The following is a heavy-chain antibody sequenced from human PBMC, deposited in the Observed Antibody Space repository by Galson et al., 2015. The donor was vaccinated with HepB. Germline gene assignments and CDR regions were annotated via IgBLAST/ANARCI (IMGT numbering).Heavy chain of an antibody. D-gene: IGHD6-19*01. Sequence: CAISGDSVSSNSAAWNWIRQSPSRGLEWLGRAYYRSKWSNDYAVSVRSRITINPDTSKNQFSLQLNSVTPEDTAVYYCARGETGYSSGWPYYFDSWGQGTLVTVSS. V-gene: IGHV6-1*01. CDR1: GDSVSSNSAA. CDR3: ARGETGYSSGWPYYFDS. J-gene: IGHJ4*02. CDR2: AYYRSKWSN.